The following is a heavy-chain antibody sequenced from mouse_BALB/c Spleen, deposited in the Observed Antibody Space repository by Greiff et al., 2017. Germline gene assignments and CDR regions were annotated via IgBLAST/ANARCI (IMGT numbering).Heavy chain of an antibody. V-gene: IGHV5-4*02. J-gene: IGHJ2*01. CDR1: GFTFSDYY. Sequence: EVKLMESGGGLVKPGGSLKLSCAASGFTFSDYYMYWVRQTPEKRLEWVATISDGGSYTYYPDSVKGRFTISRDNAKNNLYLQMSSLKSEDTAMYYCARDGYGNHYFDYWGQGTTLTVSS. CDR2: ISDGGSYT. D-gene: IGHD2-10*02. CDR3: ARDGYGNHYFDY.